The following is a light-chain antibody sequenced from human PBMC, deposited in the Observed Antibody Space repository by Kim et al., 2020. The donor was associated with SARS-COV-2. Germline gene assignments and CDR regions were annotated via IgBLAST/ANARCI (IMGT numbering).Light chain of an antibody. V-gene: IGLV3-1*01. CDR2: QNS. CDR1: NLGDKY. J-gene: IGLJ2*01. Sequence: GPTASITRSGDNLGDKYACWYRQKPGQSPVLVIYQNSKRPSGIPERFSGSISGNTATLTISGTRALDEADYYCQAWDSSTVVFGGGTQLTVL. CDR3: QAWDSSTVV.